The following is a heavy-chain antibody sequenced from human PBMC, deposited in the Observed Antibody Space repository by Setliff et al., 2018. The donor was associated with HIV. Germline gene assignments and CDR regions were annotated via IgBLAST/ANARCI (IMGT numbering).Heavy chain of an antibody. CDR2: ITSGSTYV. V-gene: IGHV3-21*01. CDR1: GFTFTDYT. Sequence: LRLSCAASGFTFTDYTMNWVRQAPGKGLEWVSSITSGSTYVNYADSGKGRFSISRDNSKNSLYLQMISLRAEDTALYYCARQGNWEFDYWGQGTLVTVSS. CDR3: ARQGNWEFDY. J-gene: IGHJ4*02. D-gene: IGHD7-27*01.